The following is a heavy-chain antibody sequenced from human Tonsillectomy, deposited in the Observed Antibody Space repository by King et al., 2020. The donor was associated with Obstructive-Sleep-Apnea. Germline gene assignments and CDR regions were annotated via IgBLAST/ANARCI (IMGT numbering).Heavy chain of an antibody. CDR1: GFTFYSYD. CDR3: AKAGFAFDM. V-gene: IGHV3-30*02. D-gene: IGHD3-10*01. Sequence: VQLVESGGGVVQPGGSLRLSCAASGFTFYSYDIHWVRQAPGKGLEWGTFIQFDGSDTYYADSVKGRFTISRDNSKNTLYLQMHSLRPEDTAMYYCAKAGFAFDMWGQGTMVTVSS. J-gene: IGHJ3*02. CDR2: IQFDGSDT.